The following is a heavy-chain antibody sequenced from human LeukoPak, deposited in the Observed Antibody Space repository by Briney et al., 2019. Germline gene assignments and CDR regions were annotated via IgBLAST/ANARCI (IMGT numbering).Heavy chain of an antibody. Sequence: SETLSLTCTVSGGSISSSSYSWGWIRQPPGKGLEWIGSIYYSGSTYYNTSLKSRVTISVDTSKNQFSLKLSSVTAADTAVYYCARRSSTTGRVLLWFGEPQDAFDIWGQGTMVTVSS. CDR2: IYYSGST. V-gene: IGHV4-39*01. D-gene: IGHD3-10*01. CDR1: GGSISSSSYS. J-gene: IGHJ3*02. CDR3: ARRSSTTGRVLLWFGEPQDAFDI.